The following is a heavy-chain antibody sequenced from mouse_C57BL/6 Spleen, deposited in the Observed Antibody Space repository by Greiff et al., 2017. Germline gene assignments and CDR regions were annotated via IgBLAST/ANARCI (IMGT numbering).Heavy chain of an antibody. CDR1: GFTFSDYG. V-gene: IGHV5-17*01. D-gene: IGHD1-1*01. CDR2: ISSGSSTI. Sequence: EVNLVESGGGLVKPGGSLKLSCAASGFTFSDYGMHWVRQAPEKGLEWVAYISSGSSTIYYADTVKGRFTISRDNAKNTLFLQMTSLRSEDTAMYYCARGCYYGSPWCFDVWGTGTTVTVSS. J-gene: IGHJ1*03. CDR3: ARGCYYGSPWCFDV.